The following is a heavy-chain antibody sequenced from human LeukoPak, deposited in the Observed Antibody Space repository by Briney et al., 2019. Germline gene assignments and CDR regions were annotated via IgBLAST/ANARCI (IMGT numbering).Heavy chain of an antibody. V-gene: IGHV1-69*01. J-gene: IGHJ6*02. CDR3: ARDLGSYRYYYGMDV. CDR2: IIPIFGTA. D-gene: IGHD1-26*01. Sequence: SVKVSCKASGGTFSSYAISWVRQAPGQGLEWMGGIIPIFGTANYAQKFQGRVTITADESTSTAYMELSSLRSEDTAVYYRARDLGSYRYYYGMDVWGQGTTVTVSS. CDR1: GGTFSSYA.